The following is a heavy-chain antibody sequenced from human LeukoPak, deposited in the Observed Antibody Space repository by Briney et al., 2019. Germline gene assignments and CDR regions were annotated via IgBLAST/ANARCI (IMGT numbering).Heavy chain of an antibody. Sequence: PSETLSLTCTVSGGSMSRYHWGWIRQPPGKGLEWTGEINHSGSTNYNPSLKSRVTISVDTSKNQFSLKLSSVTAADTAVYYCARVATKYYFDYWGQGTLVTVSS. CDR2: INHSGST. J-gene: IGHJ4*02. CDR3: ARVATKYYFDY. V-gene: IGHV4-34*01. D-gene: IGHD1-26*01. CDR1: GGSMSRYH.